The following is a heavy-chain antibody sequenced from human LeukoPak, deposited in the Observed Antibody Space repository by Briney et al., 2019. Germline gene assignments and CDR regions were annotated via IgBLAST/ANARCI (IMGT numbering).Heavy chain of an antibody. D-gene: IGHD6-19*01. J-gene: IGHJ4*02. Sequence: SGGSLSLSCAASGFTFSSYEMNWVGQALGKGLEWVSYISSSGSTIYYADSVKGRFTISRDNAKSSLYLQMNSLRAEDTAVYYCARRSPSSGWLDYWGQGTLGTVSS. CDR3: ARRSPSSGWLDY. V-gene: IGHV3-48*03. CDR2: ISSSGSTI. CDR1: GFTFSSYE.